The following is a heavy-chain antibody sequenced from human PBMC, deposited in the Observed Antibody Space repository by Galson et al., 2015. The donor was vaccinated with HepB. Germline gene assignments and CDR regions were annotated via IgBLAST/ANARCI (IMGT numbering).Heavy chain of an antibody. D-gene: IGHD3-10*01. CDR2: ISYDGSNK. Sequence: SLRLSCAASGFTFSSYGMHWVRQAPGKGLEWVAVISYDGSNKYYADSVKGRFTISRDNSKNTLYLQMNSLRAEDTAVYYCAKTYYYGSGSYYRFDYWGQGTLVTVSS. V-gene: IGHV3-30*18. CDR3: AKTYYYGSGSYYRFDY. J-gene: IGHJ4*02. CDR1: GFTFSSYG.